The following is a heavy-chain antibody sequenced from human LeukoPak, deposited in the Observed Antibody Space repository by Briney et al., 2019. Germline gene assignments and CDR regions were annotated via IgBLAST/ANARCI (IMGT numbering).Heavy chain of an antibody. CDR3: AMDKGYDSSGYYYVWDY. V-gene: IGHV4-39*07. CDR2: IYYSGST. CDR1: GGSISSSSYY. Sequence: PSETLSLTCTVSGGSISSSSYYWGWIRQPPGKGLEWIGSIYYSGSTYYNPSLKSRVTISVDTSKNQFSLKLSSVTAADTAVYYCAMDKGYDSSGYYYVWDYWGQGTLVTVSS. D-gene: IGHD3-22*01. J-gene: IGHJ4*02.